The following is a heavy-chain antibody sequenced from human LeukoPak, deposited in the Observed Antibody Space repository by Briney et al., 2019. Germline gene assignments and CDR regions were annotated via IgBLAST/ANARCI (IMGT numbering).Heavy chain of an antibody. CDR1: GFTFSSYA. J-gene: IGHJ4*02. Sequence: GGSLRLSCAASGFTFSSYAMSWVRQAPGKGLEWVAVTWYDGSNKYYADSVKGRFTISRDNSKNTLYLQMNSLRAEGTAVYYCARDSGYSYGSIDYWGQGTLVTVSS. CDR2: TWYDGSNK. D-gene: IGHD5-18*01. CDR3: ARDSGYSYGSIDY. V-gene: IGHV3-33*08.